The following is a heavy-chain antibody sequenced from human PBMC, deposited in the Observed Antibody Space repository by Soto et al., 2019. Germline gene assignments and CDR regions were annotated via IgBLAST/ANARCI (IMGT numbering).Heavy chain of an antibody. J-gene: IGHJ6*02. CDR1: GYTFTGYY. Sequence: QVQLVQSGAEVKKPGASVKVSCKASGYTFTGYYMHWVRQAPGQGLEWMGWINPNSGGTNYAQKFRGWVTMTRDTSISTAYMELSRLRSDDTAVYYCARDLRTGTHQYYYYYGMDVWGQGTTVTVSS. V-gene: IGHV1-2*04. CDR2: INPNSGGT. CDR3: ARDLRTGTHQYYYYYGMDV. D-gene: IGHD1-1*01.